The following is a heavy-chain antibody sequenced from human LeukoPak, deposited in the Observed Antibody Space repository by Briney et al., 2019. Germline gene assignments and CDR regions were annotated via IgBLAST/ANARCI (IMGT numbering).Heavy chain of an antibody. CDR2: INHSGST. J-gene: IGHJ5*02. CDR3: ARLYLAPQNWFDP. CDR1: GGSFSGYY. V-gene: IGHV4-34*01. D-gene: IGHD2-8*01. Sequence: SETLSLTCAVYGGSFSGYYWSWIRQPPGKGLEWIGEINHSGSTNYNPSLKSRVTISVDTSKNQFSLKLSSVTAADTAVYYCARLYLAPQNWFDPWGKGTLVTVSS.